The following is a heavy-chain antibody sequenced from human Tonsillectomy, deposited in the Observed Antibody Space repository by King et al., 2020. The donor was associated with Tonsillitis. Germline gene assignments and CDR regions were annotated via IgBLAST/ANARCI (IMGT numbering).Heavy chain of an antibody. D-gene: IGHD4-17*01. CDR2: ISYVGNDK. CDR3: AGASLQYGDYDKTFDY. V-gene: IGHV3-30-3*01. CDR1: GFTFSSSA. J-gene: IGHJ4*02. Sequence: VQLVESGGGVVQPGRSLRLSCAASGFTFSSSAMHWVRQAPGEGLEWVALISYVGNDKYYADSVKGRFTISRDNSKNTLYLQMNSLRAEDTAVYYCAGASLQYGDYDKTFDYWGQGTLVTVSS.